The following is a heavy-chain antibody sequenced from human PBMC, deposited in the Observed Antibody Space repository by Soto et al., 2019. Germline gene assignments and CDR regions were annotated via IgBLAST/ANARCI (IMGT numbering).Heavy chain of an antibody. J-gene: IGHJ6*02. CDR2: IIPIFGTA. CDR3: ARDDCSGGSCSVHYYYGMDV. CDR1: GGTFSSYA. V-gene: IGHV1-69*01. D-gene: IGHD2-15*01. Sequence: QVQLVQSGAEVKKPGSSVKVSCKSSGGTFSSYAISWVRQAPGQVLEWMGGIIPIFGTANYAQKFQGRVTITADEYTSIAYMELSSLRSEETAVYYCARDDCSGGSCSVHYYYGMDVWGPGTTVTVSS.